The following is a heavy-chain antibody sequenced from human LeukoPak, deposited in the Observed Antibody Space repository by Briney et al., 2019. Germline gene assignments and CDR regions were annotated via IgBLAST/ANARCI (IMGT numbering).Heavy chain of an antibody. J-gene: IGHJ3*02. Sequence: GGSLRLSCAASGFTVSSNYMSWVRQAPGEGLEWVSEIYSDGRTYYAASVKGRFSISRDNSKNTVYLQMNSLRVEDTAVYYCARELREHGVFDIWGQGTMVTVSS. V-gene: IGHV3-53*01. CDR1: GFTVSSNY. CDR3: ARELREHGVFDI. CDR2: IYSDGRT. D-gene: IGHD1-26*01.